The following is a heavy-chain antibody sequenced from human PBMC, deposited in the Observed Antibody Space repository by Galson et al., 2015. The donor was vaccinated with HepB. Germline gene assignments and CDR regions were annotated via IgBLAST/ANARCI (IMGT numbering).Heavy chain of an antibody. V-gene: IGHV1-24*01. D-gene: IGHD2-15*01. J-gene: IGHJ6*02. Sequence: SVKVSCKVSGYTLTELSMHWVRQAPGKGLEWMGGFDPEDGETIYAQKFQGRVTMTEDTSTDTAYMELSSLRSEDTAVYYCATGYCSGGSCYRMDVWGQGTTVTVSS. CDR3: ATGYCSGGSCYRMDV. CDR1: GYTLTELS. CDR2: FDPEDGET.